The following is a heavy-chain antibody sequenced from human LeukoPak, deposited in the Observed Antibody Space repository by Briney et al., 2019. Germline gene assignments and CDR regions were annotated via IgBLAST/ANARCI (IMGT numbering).Heavy chain of an antibody. CDR3: ARDRSGYYDY. Sequence: GGSLRLSCAASGFTFSSYAMHWVRQAPGKGLEWVAVISYDGSNKYYADSVKGRFTISRDNSKNTLYLQMNSLRAEDTAVYYCARDRSGYYDYWGQGTLVTVSS. CDR1: GFTFSSYA. CDR2: ISYDGSNK. D-gene: IGHD3-3*01. J-gene: IGHJ4*02. V-gene: IGHV3-30-3*01.